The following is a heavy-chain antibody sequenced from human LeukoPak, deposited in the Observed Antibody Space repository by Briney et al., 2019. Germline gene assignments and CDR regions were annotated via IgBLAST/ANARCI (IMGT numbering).Heavy chain of an antibody. D-gene: IGHD6-13*01. CDR3: ARLVSGGIDY. CDR2: IYHSGST. Sequence: SETLSLTCAVSGYSISSGYYWGWIRQPPGNGREWIWTIYHSGSTYYNPSLKSRVTISVDTSKNQFSLKLTSVTAADTALYYCARLVSGGIDYWGQGTLVTVSS. CDR1: GYSISSGYY. J-gene: IGHJ4*02. V-gene: IGHV4-38-2*01.